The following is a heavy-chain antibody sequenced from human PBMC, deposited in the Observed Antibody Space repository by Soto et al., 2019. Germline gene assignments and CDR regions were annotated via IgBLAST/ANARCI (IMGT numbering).Heavy chain of an antibody. CDR2: TYYRSKWEY. Sequence: SQTLSLTCAISGDSVSTNSATWDWIRQSPSRGLEWLGRTYYRSKWEYDYAASVKGRIKINPDTSKNQVSLHLDSVTPDDTAVYYCARVIGNSWLDSWSQGTLVTVSS. CDR1: GDSVSTNSAT. J-gene: IGHJ5*01. CDR3: ARVIGNSWLDS. V-gene: IGHV6-1*01.